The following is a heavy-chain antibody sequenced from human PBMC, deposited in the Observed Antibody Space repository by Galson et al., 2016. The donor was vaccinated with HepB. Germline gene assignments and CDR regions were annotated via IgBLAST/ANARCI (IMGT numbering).Heavy chain of an antibody. CDR2: INIDGSAT. Sequence: SLRLSCAASGFTFSTYWMHWLRRVPGKGLVWVARINIDGSATNYADSVKGRFTVSRDNAQNTLFLQMDSLRDDDTAVYYCAREEITVAGGVITPRFDSWGQGTLVTVSS. V-gene: IGHV3-74*01. D-gene: IGHD3-16*02. CDR1: GFTFSTYW. J-gene: IGHJ5*01. CDR3: AREEITVAGGVITPRFDS.